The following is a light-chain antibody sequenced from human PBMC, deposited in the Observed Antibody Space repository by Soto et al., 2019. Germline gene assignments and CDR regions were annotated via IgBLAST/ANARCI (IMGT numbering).Light chain of an antibody. CDR1: SVGDYNY. J-gene: IGLJ3*02. CDR2: DVS. CDR3: QSYDNSLSGSGV. Sequence: QSALTQPRSVSGSPGQSVTISCTGTSVGDYNYVSWYQHHPGRAPKLMIYDVSKRPSGVPDRFSGSKSGNTASLTISGLQAEDEADYYCQSYDNSLSGSGVFGGGTKLTVL. V-gene: IGLV2-11*01.